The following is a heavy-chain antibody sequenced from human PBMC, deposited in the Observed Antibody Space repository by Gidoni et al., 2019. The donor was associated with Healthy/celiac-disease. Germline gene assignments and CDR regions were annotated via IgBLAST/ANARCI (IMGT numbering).Heavy chain of an antibody. J-gene: IGHJ4*02. Sequence: QVQLVASGGGVVQPGRSLRLPCAASGFTFSSYGMHWVRQAPGKGLGWVAVISYDGSNKYYADSVKGRFTISRDNSKNTLYLQMNSLRAEDTAVYYCANSGYSSGWYGGDYWGQGTLVTVSS. CDR2: ISYDGSNK. CDR3: ANSGYSSGWYGGDY. CDR1: GFTFSSYG. V-gene: IGHV3-30*18. D-gene: IGHD6-19*01.